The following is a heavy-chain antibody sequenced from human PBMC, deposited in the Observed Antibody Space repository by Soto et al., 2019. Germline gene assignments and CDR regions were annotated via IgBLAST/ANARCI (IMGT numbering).Heavy chain of an antibody. CDR3: ARDQGETTEAYLDY. D-gene: IGHD4-4*01. J-gene: IGHJ4*02. V-gene: IGHV4-59*01. CDR1: GGSISTYF. Sequence: SETLSLTCTVSGGSISTYFWSWIRQPPGKGLEWIGYISYSGSTNYNPSLKSRVTISVDTSKNQFSLKLSSVTAADTALYYCARDQGETTEAYLDYWGQGALVTSPQ. CDR2: ISYSGST.